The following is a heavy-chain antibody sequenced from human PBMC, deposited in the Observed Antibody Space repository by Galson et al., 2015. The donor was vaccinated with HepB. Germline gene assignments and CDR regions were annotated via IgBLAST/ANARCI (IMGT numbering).Heavy chain of an antibody. CDR2: IKEDGSDK. CDR1: GFTFSSYG. Sequence: SLRLSCAASGFTFSSYGMHWVRQAPGKGLEWVANIKEDGSDKYYVDSVKGRFTISRDNTKNSLYLQMNSLRAEDTAVYYCARWLGTFDIWGQGTTVTVSS. CDR3: ARWLGTFDI. V-gene: IGHV3-7*03. D-gene: IGHD6-19*01. J-gene: IGHJ3*02.